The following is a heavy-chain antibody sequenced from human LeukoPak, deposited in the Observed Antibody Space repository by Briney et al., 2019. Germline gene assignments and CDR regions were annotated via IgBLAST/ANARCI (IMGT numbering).Heavy chain of an antibody. D-gene: IGHD1-1*01. J-gene: IGHJ6*02. V-gene: IGHV4-59*01. CDR3: ARGNDGYYYYGMDV. CDR1: GGSISNYY. CDR2: IYYSGST. Sequence: SETLSLTCNVSGGSISNYYWNWIRQSPGKGLEWIGYIYYSGSTNYNPSLKSRVIISIDTSKNQFSLNLTSVTAADTAVYYCARGNDGYYYYGMDVWGQGTTVTVSS.